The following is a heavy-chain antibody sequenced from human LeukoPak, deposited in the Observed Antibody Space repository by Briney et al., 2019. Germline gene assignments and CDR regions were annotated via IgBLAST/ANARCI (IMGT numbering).Heavy chain of an antibody. CDR1: GFTVSSNY. Sequence: QSGGSLRLSCAASGFTVSSNYMSWVRQAPGKGLEWVSVIYSGGSTYYADSVKGRFTISRDNSKNTLYLQMNSLRAEDTAVYYCARDRPDPDAFDIWGQGTMVTVSS. V-gene: IGHV3-53*01. CDR2: IYSGGST. CDR3: ARDRPDPDAFDI. J-gene: IGHJ3*02. D-gene: IGHD6-6*01.